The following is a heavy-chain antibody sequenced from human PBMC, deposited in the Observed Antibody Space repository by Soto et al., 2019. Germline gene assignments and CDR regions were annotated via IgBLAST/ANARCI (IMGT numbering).Heavy chain of an antibody. CDR2: IYYRGNA. J-gene: IGHJ4*02. Sequence: HLQLQESGPGLVKPPETLSLMCSVSDDSINSDKFYWGWIRQPPGKGLEWIGSIYYRGNAYYNPSLQPRVTISLDKSKSQFSLKLNSVTAADSAVYFCARLEGLATISYYFDFWGPGALVTVSS. V-gene: IGHV4-39*01. D-gene: IGHD3-9*01. CDR1: DDSINSDKFY. CDR3: ARLEGLATISYYFDF.